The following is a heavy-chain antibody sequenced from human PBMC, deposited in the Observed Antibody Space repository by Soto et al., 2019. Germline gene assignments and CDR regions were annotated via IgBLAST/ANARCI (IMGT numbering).Heavy chain of an antibody. J-gene: IGHJ6*02. D-gene: IGHD1-26*01. V-gene: IGHV1-8*01. CDR2: MNPNSGNT. CDR1: GYTFTSYD. Sequence: QVQLVQSGAEVKKPGASVKVSCKASGYTFTSYDINWVRQATGQGLEWMGWMNPNSGNTGYAQKFQGRVTMTRXXSXSTXYMELSSLRSEDTAVYYCARGPVVGAYYYYYGMDVWGQGTTVTVSS. CDR3: ARGPVVGAYYYYYGMDV.